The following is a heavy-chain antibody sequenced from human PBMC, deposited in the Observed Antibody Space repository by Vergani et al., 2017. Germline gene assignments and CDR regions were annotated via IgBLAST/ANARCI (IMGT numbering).Heavy chain of an antibody. CDR2: IYYSGST. CDR1: GGSISSSSYY. D-gene: IGHD6-13*01. CDR3: ARVAAVARLEFDY. Sequence: QLQLQESGPGLVKPSETLSLTCTVSGGSISSSSYYWGWIRQPPGKGLEWIGSIYYSGSTYYNPSLKSRVTISVDTSKNQFSLKLSSVTAADTAVYYCARVAAVARLEFDYWGQGTLVTVSS. V-gene: IGHV4-39*07. J-gene: IGHJ4*02.